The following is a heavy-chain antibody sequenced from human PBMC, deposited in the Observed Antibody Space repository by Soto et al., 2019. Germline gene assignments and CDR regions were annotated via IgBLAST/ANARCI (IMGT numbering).Heavy chain of an antibody. Sequence: TGGSLRLSCAASGFTFSDYYMSWIRQAPGKGLEWVSYISSSGSTIYYADSVKGRFTISRDNAKNSLYLQMNSLRAEDTAVYYCAKVGDSSGYAKYFHHWGQGTLVTVSS. J-gene: IGHJ1*01. V-gene: IGHV3-11*04. D-gene: IGHD3-22*01. CDR3: AKVGDSSGYAKYFHH. CDR2: ISSSGSTI. CDR1: GFTFSDYY.